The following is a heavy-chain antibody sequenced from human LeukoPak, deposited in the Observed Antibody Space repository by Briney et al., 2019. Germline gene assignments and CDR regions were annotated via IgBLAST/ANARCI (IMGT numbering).Heavy chain of an antibody. CDR1: GFTFSSYA. J-gene: IGHJ4*02. V-gene: IGHV3-30-3*01. Sequence: GGSLRLSCAASGFTFSSYAMHWVRQAPGKGLEWVAVISYDGSNKYYADYVKGRFTISRDNSKNTLYLQMNSLRAEDTAVYYCARDQNSGYGFDYWGQGTLVTVSS. D-gene: IGHD5-12*01. CDR3: ARDQNSGYGFDY. CDR2: ISYDGSNK.